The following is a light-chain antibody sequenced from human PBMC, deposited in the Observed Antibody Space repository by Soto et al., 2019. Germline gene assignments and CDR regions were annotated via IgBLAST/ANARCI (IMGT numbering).Light chain of an antibody. CDR1: SSDVGGYNY. CDR3: NSCTTSSTYV. Sequence: QSVLTQPASVSGSPGQSIAISCTGTSSDVGGYNYVSWYQQHPGKAPKLMLYDVAIRPSGVSDRFSGSKSGNTASLTISGLQAEDEDDYYCNSCTTSSTYVFGTGTKLTVL. J-gene: IGLJ1*01. V-gene: IGLV2-14*01. CDR2: DVA.